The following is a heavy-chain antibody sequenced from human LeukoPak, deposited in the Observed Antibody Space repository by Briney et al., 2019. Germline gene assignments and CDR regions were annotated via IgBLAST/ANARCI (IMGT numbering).Heavy chain of an antibody. J-gene: IGHJ3*02. V-gene: IGHV4-34*01. Sequence: SETLSLTCAVYGGSFSGYYWSWIRQPPGKGLEWIGEINHSGSTNYNPSLKSRVTISVDTSKNQFSLKLSSVTAADTAVYYRARLVPTTDAFDIWGQGTMATVSS. CDR1: GGSFSGYY. CDR3: ARLVPTTDAFDI. CDR2: INHSGST. D-gene: IGHD2-2*01.